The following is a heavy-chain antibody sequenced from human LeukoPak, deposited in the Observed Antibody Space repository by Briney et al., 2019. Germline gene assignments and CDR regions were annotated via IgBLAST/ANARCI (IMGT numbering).Heavy chain of an antibody. Sequence: PGGSLRLSCAASGFTFSSYAMHWVRQAPGKGLEYVSAISSNGGSTYYANSVKGRFTISRDNSKNTLYLQMGSLRAEDMAVYYCARPTMVYYYYGMDVWGQGTTVTVSS. CDR2: ISSNGGST. J-gene: IGHJ6*02. CDR1: GFTFSSYA. V-gene: IGHV3-64*01. CDR3: ARPTMVYYYYGMDV. D-gene: IGHD3-10*01.